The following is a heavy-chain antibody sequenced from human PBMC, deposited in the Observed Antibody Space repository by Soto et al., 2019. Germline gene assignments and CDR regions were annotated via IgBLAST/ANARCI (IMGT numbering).Heavy chain of an antibody. CDR2: ISYEGDNE. CDR3: AKDGGPVYCNSPGCSAKHFDY. D-gene: IGHD2-2*01. V-gene: IGHV3-30*18. CDR1: GFTFGNYG. Sequence: PGGSLRRSFAASGFTFGNYGMHWVRQAPGKGLEWVAIISYEGDNEYYADSVRGRFTISRDNSKNTLYLQTSSLRHEDTAVYYCAKDGGPVYCNSPGCSAKHFDYWGQGT. J-gene: IGHJ4*02.